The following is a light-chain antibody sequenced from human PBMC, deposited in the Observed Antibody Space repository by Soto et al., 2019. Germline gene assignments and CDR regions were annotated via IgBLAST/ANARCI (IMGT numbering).Light chain of an antibody. CDR1: SSDVGGWPH. J-gene: IGLJ2*01. CDR3: CSYTSSTTPL. V-gene: IGLV2-14*01. Sequence: QSALTQPASVSASPGQSITISCAGTSSDVGGWPHVSWYQQHPGKAPKLVIYEVSNRPSGVSNRFSGSKSGNTASLTISGLQAEDEADYYCCSYTSSTTPLFGGGTKLTVL. CDR2: EVS.